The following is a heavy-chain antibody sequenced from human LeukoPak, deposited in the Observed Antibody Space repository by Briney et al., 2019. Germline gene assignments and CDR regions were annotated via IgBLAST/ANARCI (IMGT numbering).Heavy chain of an antibody. J-gene: IGHJ4*02. D-gene: IGHD5-18*01. CDR3: AKYHFRVPSSSKRGYGYGYDLEQDY. Sequence: GGSLRLSCAASGFTFSSYAMSWVRQAPGKGLEWVSAISGSGGSTYYADSVKGRFTISRDNSKNTLYLQMNSLRAEDTAVYYCAKYHFRVPSSSKRGYGYGYDLEQDYWGQGTLVTVSS. V-gene: IGHV3-23*01. CDR2: ISGSGGST. CDR1: GFTFSSYA.